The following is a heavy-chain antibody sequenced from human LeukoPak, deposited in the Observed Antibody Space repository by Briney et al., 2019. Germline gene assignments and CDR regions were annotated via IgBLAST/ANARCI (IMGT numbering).Heavy chain of an antibody. V-gene: IGHV3-30*02. J-gene: IGHJ4*02. CDR2: IRYDGSNK. Sequence: PGGSLRLSCAASGFTFSSYGMHWVRQAPGKGLEWVAFIRYDGSNKHYADSVKGRFTISRDNSKNTLYLQMNSLRAEDTAVYYCAKASTYYGILTGYFDYWGQGTLVTVSS. CDR3: AKASTYYGILTGYFDY. D-gene: IGHD3-9*01. CDR1: GFTFSSYG.